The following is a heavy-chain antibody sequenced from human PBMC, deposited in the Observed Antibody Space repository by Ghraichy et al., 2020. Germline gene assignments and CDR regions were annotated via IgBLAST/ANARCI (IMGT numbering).Heavy chain of an antibody. J-gene: IGHJ5*02. D-gene: IGHD4-17*01. CDR2: IYYSGST. Sequence: SLNISCTVSGGSISSGDYYWSWIRQPPGKGLEWIGYIYYSGSTYYNPSLKSRVTISVDTSKNQFSLKLSSVTAADTAVYYCAREGDGDYEGWFDPWGQGTLVTVSS. CDR1: GGSISSGDYY. V-gene: IGHV4-30-4*01. CDR3: AREGDGDYEGWFDP.